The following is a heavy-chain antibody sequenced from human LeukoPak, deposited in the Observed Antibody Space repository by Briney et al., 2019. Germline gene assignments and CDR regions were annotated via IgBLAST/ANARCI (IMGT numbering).Heavy chain of an antibody. Sequence: GGSLRLSCAASGFTFSSYWMSWVRQAPGKGLEWVSAISGSGGSTYYADSVKGRFTISRDNSKNTLYLQMNSLRAEDTAVYYCARDLGGVHYYYGMDVWGQGTTVTVSS. CDR3: ARDLGGVHYYYGMDV. CDR2: ISGSGGST. CDR1: GFTFSSYW. V-gene: IGHV3-23*01. D-gene: IGHD3-10*01. J-gene: IGHJ6*02.